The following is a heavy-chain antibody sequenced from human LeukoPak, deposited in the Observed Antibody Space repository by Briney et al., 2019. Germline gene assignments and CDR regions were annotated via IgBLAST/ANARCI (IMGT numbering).Heavy chain of an antibody. CDR1: GGSISSGSYY. D-gene: IGHD1-14*01. CDR2: IYTSGST. V-gene: IGHV4-61*02. Sequence: PSQTLSLTCTVSGGSISSGSYYWSWIRQPAGKGLEWIGRIYTSGSTNYNPSLKSRVTISVDTSKNQFSLKLSSVTAADTAVYYCARRKLDNWFDPWGQGTLVTVSS. J-gene: IGHJ5*02. CDR3: ARRKLDNWFDP.